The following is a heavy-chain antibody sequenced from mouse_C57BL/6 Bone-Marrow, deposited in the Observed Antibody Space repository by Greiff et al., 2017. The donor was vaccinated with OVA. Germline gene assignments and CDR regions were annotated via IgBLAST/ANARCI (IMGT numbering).Heavy chain of an antibody. CDR1: GFSLTSYG. CDR3: AKRHYGSSYSYYAMDY. D-gene: IGHD1-1*01. CDR2: IWGGGST. Sequence: VQLQQSGPGLVAPSQSLSITCTVSGFSLTSYGVDWVRQPPGKGLEWLGVIWGGGSTNYNSALMSRLSISKDNSKSQVFLKMNSLQTDDTAMYYCAKRHYGSSYSYYAMDYWGQGTSVTVSS. V-gene: IGHV2-9*01. J-gene: IGHJ4*01.